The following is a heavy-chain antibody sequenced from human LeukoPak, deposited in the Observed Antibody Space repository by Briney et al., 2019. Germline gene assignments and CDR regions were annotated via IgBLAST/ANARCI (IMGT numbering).Heavy chain of an antibody. Sequence: SQTLSLTCTVSGGSINSGGYYWSWIRQHPGKGLEWIGYIYYSGSTYYNPSLKSRVTISVDTSKNQFSLKLSSVTAADTAVYYCARYRSGFPYFFDYWGQGTLVTVSS. D-gene: IGHD3-22*01. CDR2: IYYSGST. CDR3: ARYRSGFPYFFDY. J-gene: IGHJ4*02. V-gene: IGHV4-31*03. CDR1: GGSINSGGYY.